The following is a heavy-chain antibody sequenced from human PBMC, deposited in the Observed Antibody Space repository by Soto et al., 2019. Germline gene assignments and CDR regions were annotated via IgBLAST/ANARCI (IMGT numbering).Heavy chain of an antibody. D-gene: IGHD6-6*01. Sequence: GASVKVSCKVSGYTLTELSMHWVRQAPGKGLEWMGGFDPEDGETIYAQKFQGRVTMTEDTSTDTAYMELSSLRSEDTAVYYCATIRYSSSYPRPAVEYFQHWGQGTLVTVSS. CDR1: GYTLTELS. CDR2: FDPEDGET. V-gene: IGHV1-24*01. J-gene: IGHJ1*01. CDR3: ATIRYSSSYPRPAVEYFQH.